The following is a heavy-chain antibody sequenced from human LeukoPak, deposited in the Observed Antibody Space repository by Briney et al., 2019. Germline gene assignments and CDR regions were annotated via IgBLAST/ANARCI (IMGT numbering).Heavy chain of an antibody. CDR1: GFTFSSYG. Sequence: PGGSLRLSCAASGFTFSSYGMHWVRQAPGKGLEWVAVISYDGSNKYYADSVKGRFTISRDNSKNTLYLQMNSLRAEDTAVYYCANLVGATTLIDYWGQGTPVTVSS. J-gene: IGHJ4*02. CDR3: ANLVGATTLIDY. D-gene: IGHD1-26*01. CDR2: ISYDGSNK. V-gene: IGHV3-30*19.